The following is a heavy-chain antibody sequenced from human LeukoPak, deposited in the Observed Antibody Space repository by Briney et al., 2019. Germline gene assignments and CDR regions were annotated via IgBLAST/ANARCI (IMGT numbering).Heavy chain of an antibody. D-gene: IGHD2-2*01. J-gene: IGHJ4*02. CDR3: ARDWNIVVVPAARHFDY. Sequence: GGSLRLSCAASGFTFSSYSMNWVRQAPGKGLEWVSSISSSSSYIYYADSVKGRFTISRDNAKNSLYLQMNSLRAEDTAVYYCARDWNIVVVPAARHFDYWGQGTLVTVSS. CDR2: ISSSSSYI. CDR1: GFTFSSYS. V-gene: IGHV3-21*01.